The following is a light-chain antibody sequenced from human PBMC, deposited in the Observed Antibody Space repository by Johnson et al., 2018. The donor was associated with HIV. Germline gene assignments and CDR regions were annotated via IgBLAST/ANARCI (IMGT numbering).Light chain of an antibody. J-gene: IGLJ1*01. CDR3: GTWDRSLGANYV. CDR1: SSNIGNNY. Sequence: QSVLTQPPSVSAAPGQKVTISCSGSSSNIGNNYVSWYQQLPGTAPKLLIYENNKRPSGIPDRFSGSKSGTSATLGITGLQIGDEAEYYCGTWDRSLGANYVFGTGTKITVL. CDR2: ENN. V-gene: IGLV1-51*02.